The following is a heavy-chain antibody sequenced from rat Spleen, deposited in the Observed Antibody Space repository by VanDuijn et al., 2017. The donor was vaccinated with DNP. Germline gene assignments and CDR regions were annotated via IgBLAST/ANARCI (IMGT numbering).Heavy chain of an antibody. J-gene: IGHJ4*01. CDR2: ISYDGLRP. D-gene: IGHD1-11*01. CDR1: GFTFSDYA. V-gene: IGHV5-7*01. Sequence: EVQLVESGGGLVQPGRSLKLSCAASGFTFSDYAMAWVRQAPGKGLEWVATISYDGLRPYYRDSVKGRFTISRDDSKDTLYLQMDSLRSDDTATYYCARDNYATYGALDAWGQGTSVTVSS. CDR3: ARDNYATYGALDA.